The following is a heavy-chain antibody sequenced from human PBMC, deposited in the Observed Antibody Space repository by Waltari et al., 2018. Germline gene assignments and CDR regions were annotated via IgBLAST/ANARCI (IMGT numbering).Heavy chain of an antibody. CDR2: INAGNGNT. Sequence: QVQLVQSGAEVKKPGASVKVSCKASGYTFTSYAMHWVRQAPGQRLEWMGWINAGNGNTKYSQEFQGRVTITRDTSASTAYMELSSLRSEDMAVYYCARPMVRGVITPPFYWGQGTLVTVSS. CDR3: ARPMVRGVITPPFY. V-gene: IGHV1-3*03. D-gene: IGHD3-10*01. J-gene: IGHJ4*02. CDR1: GYTFTSYA.